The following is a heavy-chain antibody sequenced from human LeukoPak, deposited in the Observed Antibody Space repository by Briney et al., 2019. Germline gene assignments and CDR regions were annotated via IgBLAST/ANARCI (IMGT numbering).Heavy chain of an antibody. CDR3: ARHRGGIAARPFDY. V-gene: IGHV4-4*09. CDR2: IYTSGST. CDR1: GGSISSYF. J-gene: IGHJ4*02. D-gene: IGHD6-6*01. Sequence: SETLSLTCTVSGGSISSYFWSWIRQPPGKGLEWIGYIYTSGSTNYNPSLKSRVTISVDTSKNQFSLKLSSVTAADTAVYYCARHRGGIAARPFDYWGQGTLVTVSS.